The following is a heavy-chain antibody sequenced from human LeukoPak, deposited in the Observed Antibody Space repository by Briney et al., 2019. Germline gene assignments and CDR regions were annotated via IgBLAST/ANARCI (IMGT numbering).Heavy chain of an antibody. Sequence: SETLSLTCTVSGDFISSSSYYWSWIRQPPGKGLEWIVYIYHSGSTYYNPSLKSRVTISVDRSKNQFSLKLSSVTAADTAVYYCARLLIRGSNYGSIIPDYWGQGTLVTVSS. D-gene: IGHD5-18*01. J-gene: IGHJ4*02. CDR1: GDFISSSSYY. V-gene: IGHV4-30-2*01. CDR3: ARLLIRGSNYGSIIPDY. CDR2: IYHSGST.